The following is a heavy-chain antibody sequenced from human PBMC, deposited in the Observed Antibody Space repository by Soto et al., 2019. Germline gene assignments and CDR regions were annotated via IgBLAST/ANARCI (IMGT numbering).Heavy chain of an antibody. CDR2: IMPNFGTE. CDR1: GGTFSSYA. J-gene: IGHJ6*02. V-gene: IGHV1-69*01. Sequence: QVQLVQSGAEVKKPGSSVKVSCKASGGTFSSYAISWVRQAPGQGVEWMGGIMPNFGTENYTQQFQGRVTITAEEPTGTVYLELSSLRAEATSVYYCARDWMVREVMQDDYGMDVWRQGTTVTASS. D-gene: IGHD3-10*01. CDR3: ARDWMVREVMQDDYGMDV.